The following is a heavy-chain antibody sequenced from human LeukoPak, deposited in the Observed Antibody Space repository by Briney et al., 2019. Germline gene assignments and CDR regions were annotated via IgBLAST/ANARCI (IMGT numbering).Heavy chain of an antibody. J-gene: IGHJ4*02. CDR3: ARLGYSSGWTYFDY. D-gene: IGHD6-19*01. V-gene: IGHV4-4*07. CDR2: IYTSGTT. CDR1: GGSISGYY. Sequence: SETLSLTCTVSGGSISGYYWSWIRQPAGKGLEWIGRIYTSGTTSYNPSLKSRVTMSVDTSKNQFSLKLSSVTAVDTAVYYCARLGYSSGWTYFDYWGQGTLVTVSS.